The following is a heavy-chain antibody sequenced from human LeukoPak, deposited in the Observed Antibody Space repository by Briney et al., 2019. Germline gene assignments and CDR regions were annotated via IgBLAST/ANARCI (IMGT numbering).Heavy chain of an antibody. V-gene: IGHV3-30*03. CDR1: GFTFSSYG. CDR2: ISYDGSNK. CDR3: ARDTAYYDFWSRENYYYGMDV. D-gene: IGHD3-3*01. Sequence: PGGSLRLSCAASGFTFSSYGMHWVRQAPGKGLEWVAVISYDGSNKYYADSVKGRFTISRDNSKNTLYLQMNSLRAEDTAVYYCARDTAYYDFWSRENYYYGMDVWGQGTTVTVSS. J-gene: IGHJ6*02.